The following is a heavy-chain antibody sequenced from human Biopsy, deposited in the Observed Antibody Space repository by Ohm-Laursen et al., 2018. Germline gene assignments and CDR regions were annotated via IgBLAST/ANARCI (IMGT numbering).Heavy chain of an antibody. D-gene: IGHD4-23*01. CDR3: ARGSNDSGGLYFPR. Sequence: SDTLSLTCPVSGGSFTGHYWSWIRQPPGKGLEWIGHISCTGYTSYNASLKSRVTISVDTSRNHFSLRLSSLTAADTAVYYCARGSNDSGGLYFPRWGQGTLLTVSS. J-gene: IGHJ4*02. V-gene: IGHV4-59*11. CDR1: GGSFTGHY. CDR2: ISCTGYT.